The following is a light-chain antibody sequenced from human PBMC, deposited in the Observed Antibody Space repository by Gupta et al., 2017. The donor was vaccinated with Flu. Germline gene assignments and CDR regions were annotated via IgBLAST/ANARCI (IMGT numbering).Light chain of an antibody. CDR2: GDS. CDR1: TSNIGSGFG. V-gene: IGLV1-40*01. CDR3: QSYDSSLNGLV. Sequence: QSVLTQPPSVSGAPGQRVTISCTGTTSNIGSGFGVHWYQLIPGTAPKLLIFGDSHRPSGVPDRFSSSRSDTSASLAITGLQAWDEAEYYCQSYDSSLNGLVFGGGTKLTAL. J-gene: IGLJ2*01.